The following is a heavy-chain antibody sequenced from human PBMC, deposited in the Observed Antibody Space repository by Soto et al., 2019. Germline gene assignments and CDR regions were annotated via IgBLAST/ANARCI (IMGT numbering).Heavy chain of an antibody. D-gene: IGHD2-15*01. CDR1: GGSISGDYY. CDR2: IYYSGSS. Sequence: PSETLSLTCSVSGGSISGDYYWSWIRQSPEKGLEWIGYIYYSGSSYSNPALQSRLSMSLDTSKNQFSMKLRSVTAADTAVYYCARGGARWPRYFDSWGQGAIVTVSS. V-gene: IGHV4-30-4*08. J-gene: IGHJ4*02. CDR3: ARGGARWPRYFDS.